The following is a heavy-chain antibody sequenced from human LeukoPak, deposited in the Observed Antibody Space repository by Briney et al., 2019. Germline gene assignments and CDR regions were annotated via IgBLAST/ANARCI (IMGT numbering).Heavy chain of an antibody. J-gene: IGHJ4*02. Sequence: GGSLRLSCTASGFTVSSGYMSWVRQAPGKGLEWVANIKQDGSEIHYVDSVKGRFTISRDNAKNSLFLQMNSLRAEDTAVYYCARDEQVWPFDYWGQGTLVTVSS. V-gene: IGHV3-7*05. D-gene: IGHD5-18*01. CDR3: ARDEQVWPFDY. CDR1: GFTVSSGY. CDR2: IKQDGSEI.